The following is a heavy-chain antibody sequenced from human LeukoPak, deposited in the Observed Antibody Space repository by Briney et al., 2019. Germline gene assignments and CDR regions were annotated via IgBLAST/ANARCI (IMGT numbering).Heavy chain of an antibody. Sequence: ASVKVSCKASGYTFTGYYIHWVRQAPGQGLEWMGWINPNSGGTYYAQKFQDRVTMTRDTSFSTAYMELSRLRSDDTALYYCARDFCSGGSCYLFEFWGQRTLVTVSP. J-gene: IGHJ4*02. CDR1: GYTFTGYY. D-gene: IGHD2-15*01. CDR3: ARDFCSGGSCYLFEF. CDR2: INPNSGGT. V-gene: IGHV1-2*02.